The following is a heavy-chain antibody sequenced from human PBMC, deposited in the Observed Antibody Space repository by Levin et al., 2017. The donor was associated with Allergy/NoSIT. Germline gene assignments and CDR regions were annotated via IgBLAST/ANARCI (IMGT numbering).Heavy chain of an antibody. CDR3: GRRKVTPGGSETFDI. D-gene: IGHD3-10*01. CDR2: IRNRANSYTT. V-gene: IGHV3-72*01. Sequence: GESLKISCAASGFIFSDHYMDWVRQAPGKGLEWVGRIRNRANSYTTEYAAAVKGRFTITRDDSNNSLYLQMNSLRTEDTSVFYCGRRKVTPGGSETFDIWGQGTLVTVSS. J-gene: IGHJ3*02. CDR1: GFIFSDHY.